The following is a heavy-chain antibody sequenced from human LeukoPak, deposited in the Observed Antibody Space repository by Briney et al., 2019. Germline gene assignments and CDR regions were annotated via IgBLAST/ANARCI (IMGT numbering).Heavy chain of an antibody. J-gene: IGHJ4*02. CDR3: ATDYNPYGSGRIYYFDY. V-gene: IGHV3-30*03. CDR2: ISYDVGKK. CDR1: GFTFSSYG. D-gene: IGHD3-10*01. Sequence: PGGSLRLSCAASGFTFSSYGMHWVRQAPGKGLEWVAVISYDVGKKYYADSVKGRFTISRDNSKNTLYLQMNSLRAEDTAVYYCATDYNPYGSGRIYYFDYWGQGTLVTVSS.